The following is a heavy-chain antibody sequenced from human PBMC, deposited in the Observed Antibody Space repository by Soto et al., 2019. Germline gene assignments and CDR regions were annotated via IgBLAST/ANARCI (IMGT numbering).Heavy chain of an antibody. CDR3: ARGDYYLYGLDV. CDR2: IIASSSNI. J-gene: IGHJ6*02. V-gene: IGHV3-21*01. CDR1: GIRFSAFT. Sequence: GGSLCLSCAASGIRFSAFTMNWVRQAPGKGLEWVSSIIASSSNIYNVESVEGRLTFSSYNAMTAPYLQMSSLRGDDTAVYYCARGDYYLYGLDVWGQGATVTVSS.